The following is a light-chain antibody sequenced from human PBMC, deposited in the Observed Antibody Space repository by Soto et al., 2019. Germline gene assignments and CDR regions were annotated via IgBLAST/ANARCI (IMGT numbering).Light chain of an antibody. Sequence: ETMLTQSPATLSVSPGERATLSCRASQSVGTNLAWYQQKPGQAPRLLIHRESTGAPGIPARFSGSGSGTEFTLTSTSLESEDFSDYYCLQSDTWPYTVGQGTQLEIK. CDR2: RES. CDR3: LQSDTWPYT. V-gene: IGKV3-15*01. CDR1: QSVGTN. J-gene: IGKJ2*01.